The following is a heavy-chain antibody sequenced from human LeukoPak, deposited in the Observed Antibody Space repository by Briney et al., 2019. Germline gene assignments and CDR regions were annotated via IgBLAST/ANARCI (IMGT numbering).Heavy chain of an antibody. Sequence: HGESLKISCKGSGYSFTSYWIGWVRQMPGKGLEWMGIIYPGDSDTRYSPSFQGQVTISAGKSISTAYLQWSSLKASDTAMYYCARSLGGTTDYYYYMDVWGKGTTVTVSS. V-gene: IGHV5-51*01. CDR1: GYSFTSYW. D-gene: IGHD1-7*01. CDR2: IYPGDSDT. CDR3: ARSLGGTTDYYYYMDV. J-gene: IGHJ6*03.